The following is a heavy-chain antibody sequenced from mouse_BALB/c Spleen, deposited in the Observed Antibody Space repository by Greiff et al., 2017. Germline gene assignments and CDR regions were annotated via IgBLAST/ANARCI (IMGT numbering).Heavy chain of an antibody. J-gene: IGHJ3*01. D-gene: IGHD2-1*01. CDR3: ARDHYGNYQSWFAY. CDR2: IWAGGST. V-gene: IGHV2-9*02. Sequence: VQGVESGPGLVAPSQSLSITCTVTGFSLTSYGVHWVRQPPGKGLEWLGVIWAGGSTNYNSALMSRLSISKDNSKSQVFLKMNSLQTDDTAMYYCARDHYGNYQSWFAYWGQGTLVTVSA. CDR1: GFSLTSYG.